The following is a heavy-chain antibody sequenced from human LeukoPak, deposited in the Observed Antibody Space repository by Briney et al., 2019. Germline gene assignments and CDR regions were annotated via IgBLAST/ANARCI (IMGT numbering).Heavy chain of an antibody. D-gene: IGHD2-2*01. CDR3: ARTRFPSCTSASCGDDPFDI. CDR2: IKQDGSEK. V-gene: IGHV3-7*01. Sequence: GGSLRLSCAASGFTFSSYWMSWVRQAPGKGPEWVANIKQDGSEKFYVDSVKGRFTISRDNAKNSLFLQMNSLRVEDTAVYYCARTRFPSCTSASCGDDPFDIWGQGTTVTVS. J-gene: IGHJ3*02. CDR1: GFTFSSYW.